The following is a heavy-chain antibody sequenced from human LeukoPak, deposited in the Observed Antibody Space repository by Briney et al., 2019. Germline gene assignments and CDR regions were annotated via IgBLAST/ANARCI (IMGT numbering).Heavy chain of an antibody. J-gene: IGHJ4*02. CDR3: ARQLEGILGPFDY. V-gene: IGHV4-39*01. CDR2: IYYSGST. D-gene: IGHD3-10*01. CDR1: GGSISSSSYY. Sequence: SETLSLTCTVSGGSISSSSYYWGWIRQPPGEGLEWIGSIYYSGSTYYNPSLKSRVTISVDTSKNKFSLKLSSVTVADTAVYYCARQLEGILGPFDYWGQGTLVTVSS.